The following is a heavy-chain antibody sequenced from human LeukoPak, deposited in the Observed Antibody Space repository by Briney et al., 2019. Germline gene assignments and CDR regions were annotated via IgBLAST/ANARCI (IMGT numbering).Heavy chain of an antibody. D-gene: IGHD4-17*01. J-gene: IGHJ6*03. V-gene: IGHV3-23*01. CDR2: ISGSGGST. Sequence: GGSLRLSCTASRFTFTSYAMNWVRQAPGKGLEWVSTISGSGGSTYYADSVKGRFTISRDNAKNSLYLQMNSLRAEDTAVYYCARATVGYYYYYMDVWGKGTTVTVSS. CDR1: RFTFTSYA. CDR3: ARATVGYYYYYMDV.